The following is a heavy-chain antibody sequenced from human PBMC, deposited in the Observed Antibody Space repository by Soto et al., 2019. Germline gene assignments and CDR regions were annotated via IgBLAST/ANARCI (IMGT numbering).Heavy chain of an antibody. CDR1: GFTFSNYW. V-gene: IGHV3-74*03. Sequence: EVQLVESGGGLVQPGGSLILSCAASGFTFSNYWMVWVRQAPRKGLVWVSRIIGDGLYTTYADSVKGRFTSSRDNAKNKVYLKMNSLRVEDTAVYYCARGILGSGTANDHWGQGTLVTVSS. CDR3: ARGILGSGTANDH. D-gene: IGHD3-10*01. J-gene: IGHJ4*02. CDR2: IIGDGLYT.